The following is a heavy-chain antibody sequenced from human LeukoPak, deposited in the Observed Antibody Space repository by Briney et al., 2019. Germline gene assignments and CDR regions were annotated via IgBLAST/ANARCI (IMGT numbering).Heavy chain of an antibody. CDR2: ISGSGGST. CDR1: GFTFSSYA. D-gene: IGHD2-15*01. V-gene: IGHV3-23*01. Sequence: GGSLRLSCAASGFTFSSYAMSWVRQAPGKGLEWVSAISGSGGSTYYADSVKGRFTISRDNSKNTLYLQMNSLRAEDTAVYYCARDGSLHCSGGSCYGWSGYYFDYWGQGTLVTVSS. CDR3: ARDGSLHCSGGSCYGWSGYYFDY. J-gene: IGHJ4*02.